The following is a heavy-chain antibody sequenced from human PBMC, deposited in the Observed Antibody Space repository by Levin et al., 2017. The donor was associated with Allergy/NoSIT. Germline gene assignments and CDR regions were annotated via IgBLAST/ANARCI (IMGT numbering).Heavy chain of an antibody. D-gene: IGHD3-3*01. CDR1: GFTFSSYG. J-gene: IGHJ4*02. Sequence: PGESLKISCAASGFTFSSYGMHWVRQAPGKGLEWVAVISYDGSNKYYADSVKGRFTISRDNSKNTLYLQMNSLRAEDTAVYYCAKAYYDFWSGHPFDYWGQGTLVTVSS. V-gene: IGHV3-30*18. CDR3: AKAYYDFWSGHPFDY. CDR2: ISYDGSNK.